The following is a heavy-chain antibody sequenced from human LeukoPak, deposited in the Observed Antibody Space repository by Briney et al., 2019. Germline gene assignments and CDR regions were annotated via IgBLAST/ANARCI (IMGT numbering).Heavy chain of an antibody. CDR1: GYTVTSYY. CDR3: ASVYKHGMDV. V-gene: IGHV1-46*01. CDR2: LNPSGGSS. J-gene: IGHJ6*02. Sequence: VASVKVSCKASGYTVTSYYMHWVRQAPGQGFEWMAILNPSGGSSNYAQKFQGRATLTRATSTGTVYMELSSLRSEDTAVYYCASVYKHGMDVWGQGTTVIVSS. D-gene: IGHD5-24*01.